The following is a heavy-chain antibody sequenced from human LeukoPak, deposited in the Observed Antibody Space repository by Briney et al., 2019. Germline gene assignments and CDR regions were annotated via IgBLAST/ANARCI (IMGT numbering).Heavy chain of an antibody. CDR3: AKDLRGWYSAKIDY. D-gene: IGHD6-19*01. V-gene: IGHV3-23*01. J-gene: IGHJ4*02. CDR2: ISGSGGST. Sequence: PGGSLRLSCAASGFTFSSYAMSWVRQAPGKGLEWVSAISGSGGSTYYADSVKGRFTISRDNSKNTLYLQMNSLRAEDTAVYYCAKDLRGWYSAKIDYWGQGTLVTVSS. CDR1: GFTFSSYA.